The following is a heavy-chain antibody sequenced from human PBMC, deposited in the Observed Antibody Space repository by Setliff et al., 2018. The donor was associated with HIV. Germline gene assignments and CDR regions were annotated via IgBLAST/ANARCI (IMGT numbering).Heavy chain of an antibody. D-gene: IGHD2-15*01. CDR2: INAGNGNT. CDR3: AGPRSPGGYYFDY. V-gene: IGHV1-3*01. Sequence: GASVKVSCKASGYSFSNYAMHWVRQAPGQSLEWMGWINAGNGNTKYSQKFQGRVTITRDTSASTAYMELSSLRSEDTAVYYCAGPRSPGGYYFDYWGQGTLVTVSS. J-gene: IGHJ4*02. CDR1: GYSFSNYA.